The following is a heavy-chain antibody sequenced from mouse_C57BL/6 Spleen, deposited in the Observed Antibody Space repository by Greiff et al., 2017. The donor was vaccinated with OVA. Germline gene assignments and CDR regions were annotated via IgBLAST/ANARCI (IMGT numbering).Heavy chain of an antibody. V-gene: IGHV3-6*01. CDR2: ISYDGSN. CDR1: GYSITSGYY. D-gene: IGHD2-1*01. J-gene: IGHJ2*01. CDR3: ARDGNRYYFDY. Sequence: EVKLQESGPGLVKPSQSLSLTCSVTGYSITSGYYWNWIRQFPGNKLEWMGYISYDGSNNYNPSLKNRISITRDTSKNQFFLKLNSVTTEDTATYYCARDGNRYYFDYWGQGTTLTVSS.